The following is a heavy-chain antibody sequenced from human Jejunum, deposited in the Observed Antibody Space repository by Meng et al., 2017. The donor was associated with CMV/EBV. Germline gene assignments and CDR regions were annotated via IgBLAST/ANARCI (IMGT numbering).Heavy chain of an antibody. J-gene: IGHJ4*02. V-gene: IGHV4-4*07. CDR3: ARGPGASTREGFDY. D-gene: IGHD1-26*01. Sequence: QVHVRESGPGLVKPSETLSLTCTVSGGSISNHYWSWIRQSAGKGLEWIGRFYSSDTYNYHPSLNSRLTMSLDTSKNQFSLNLSSVTAADTAIYYCARGPGASTREGFDYWGLGTLVTVSS. CDR1: GGSISNHY. CDR2: FYSSDTY.